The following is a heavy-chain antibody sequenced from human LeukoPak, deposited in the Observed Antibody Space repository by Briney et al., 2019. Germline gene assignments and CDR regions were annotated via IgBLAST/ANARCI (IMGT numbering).Heavy chain of an antibody. CDR1: GFTFSTYW. D-gene: IGHD2-2*01. V-gene: IGHV3-7*01. J-gene: IGHJ4*02. CDR2: IKQDGSDK. CDR3: ARVLPVASRDY. Sequence: GGSLRLSCAASGFTFSTYWMSWVRQAPGKGLEWVANIKQDGSDKFYADSVKGRFTISRDNAKNSMYLQMNSLRAEDTAVYYCARVLPVASRDYWGQGTLVTVSS.